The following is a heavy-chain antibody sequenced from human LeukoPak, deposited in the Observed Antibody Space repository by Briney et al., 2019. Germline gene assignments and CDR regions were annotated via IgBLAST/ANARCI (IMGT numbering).Heavy chain of an antibody. V-gene: IGHV4-39*01. D-gene: IGHD6-6*01. CDR2: IYYSGST. CDR3: ARHPVVSIAARYFDC. Sequence: SETLSLTCTVSGGSISSSSYYWGWIRQPPGKGLEWIGSIYYSGSTYYNPSLKSRVTISVDTSKNQFSLKLSSVTAADTAVYYCARHPVVSIAARYFDCWGQGTLVTVSS. J-gene: IGHJ4*02. CDR1: GGSISSSSYY.